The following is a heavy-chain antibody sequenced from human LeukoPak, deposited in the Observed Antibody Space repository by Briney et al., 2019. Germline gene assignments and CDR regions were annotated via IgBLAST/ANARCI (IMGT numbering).Heavy chain of an antibody. J-gene: IGHJ3*02. V-gene: IGHV3-64D*06. CDR1: GFTFNSYP. D-gene: IGHD4/OR15-4a*01. CDR2: ISRNGGST. Sequence: GETLRLSCSASGFTFNSYPVHWVRQPPGKGLEYVSGISRNGGSTYYADSVKGRFTISRDNSKNTLYLQMSSLRAEDTAVYYCVKESGFMVAPNSAFDIWGQGTMVTVSS. CDR3: VKESGFMVAPNSAFDI.